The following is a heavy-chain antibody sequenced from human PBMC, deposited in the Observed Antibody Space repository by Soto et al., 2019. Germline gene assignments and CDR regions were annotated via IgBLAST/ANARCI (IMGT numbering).Heavy chain of an antibody. D-gene: IGHD3-10*01. J-gene: IGHJ4*01. Sequence: ASVKVSCKASGYTFTDYGVTWVRQAPGQGLEWMGWISAYSGNTDYAQNVQGRVTMTTDTSTTTACVELRTLRSDDTAIYYCARGYFYGSGTYPIDYWGQGTLVTVSS. V-gene: IGHV1-18*01. CDR1: GYTFTDYG. CDR3: ARGYFYGSGTYPIDY. CDR2: ISAYSGNT.